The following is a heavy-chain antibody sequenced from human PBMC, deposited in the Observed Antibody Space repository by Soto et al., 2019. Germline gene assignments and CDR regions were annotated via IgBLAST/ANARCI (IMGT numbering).Heavy chain of an antibody. Sequence: SETLSLTCTVSGGSISSYYWSWIRQPPGKGLEWIGYIYYSETNYNPSLKSRVTISVNTSKNQFSLKLSSVTAADTAVYYCAREGYYDSSGYSWFDPWGQGTLVTVSS. V-gene: IGHV4-59*01. J-gene: IGHJ5*02. CDR3: AREGYYDSSGYSWFDP. CDR2: IYYSET. D-gene: IGHD3-22*01. CDR1: GGSISSYY.